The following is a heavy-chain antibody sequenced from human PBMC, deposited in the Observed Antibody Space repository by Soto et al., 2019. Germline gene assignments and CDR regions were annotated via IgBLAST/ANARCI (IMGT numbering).Heavy chain of an antibody. CDR3: AKDMGVYTAYFDY. Sequence: LRLSCAASGFTFSSYAMSWVRQAPGKGLEWVSAISGSGGSTYYADSVKGRFTISRDNSKNTLYLQMNSLRAEDTAVYYCAKDMGVYTAYFDYWGQGTLVTVSS. D-gene: IGHD2-2*02. V-gene: IGHV3-23*01. CDR2: ISGSGGST. J-gene: IGHJ4*02. CDR1: GFTFSSYA.